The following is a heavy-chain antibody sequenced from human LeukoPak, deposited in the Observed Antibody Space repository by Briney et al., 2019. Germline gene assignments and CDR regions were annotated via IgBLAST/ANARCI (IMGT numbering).Heavy chain of an antibody. CDR3: ARLGRLKSIGANNYYHGMDV. CDR2: IYYTGNT. V-gene: IGHV4-59*08. D-gene: IGHD1-26*01. Sequence: SETLSLTCTASGGSISTHYWTWIRQPPGKGLEYIGYIYYTGNTNYNPSLKSRVTISVDTSKNQFSLKLTSVTAADTAVYYCARLGRLKSIGANNYYHGMDVWGQGTTVTVSS. J-gene: IGHJ6*02. CDR1: GGSISTHY.